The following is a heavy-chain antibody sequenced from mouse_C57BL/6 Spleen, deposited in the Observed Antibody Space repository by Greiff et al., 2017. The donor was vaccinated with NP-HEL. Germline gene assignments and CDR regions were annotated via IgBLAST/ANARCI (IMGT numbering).Heavy chain of an antibody. D-gene: IGHD4-1*02. CDR2: IYPGSGNT. J-gene: IGHJ2*01. CDR1: GYSFTSYY. V-gene: IGHV1-66*01. Sequence: VQLQQSGPELVKPGASVKISCKASGYSFTSYYIHWVKQRPGQGLEWIGWIYPGSGNTKYNEKFKGKATLTAETSSSTAYMQLSSLTSEDSAVYYCAREANWVDYWGQGTTLTVSS. CDR3: AREANWVDY.